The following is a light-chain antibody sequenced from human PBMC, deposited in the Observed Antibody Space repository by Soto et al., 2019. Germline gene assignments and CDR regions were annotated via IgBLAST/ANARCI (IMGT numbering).Light chain of an antibody. Sequence: DIQMTQSPSSLSASVGDRVTITCGASQSISTYLNWYQHKPGKAPKALIYAVSSLQSGVPSRLSGSGSGTDFTRTITSLQPEASATYACQHSYGTPRTFGPGTKVDI. CDR1: QSISTY. CDR3: QHSYGTPRT. J-gene: IGKJ1*01. V-gene: IGKV1-39*01. CDR2: AVS.